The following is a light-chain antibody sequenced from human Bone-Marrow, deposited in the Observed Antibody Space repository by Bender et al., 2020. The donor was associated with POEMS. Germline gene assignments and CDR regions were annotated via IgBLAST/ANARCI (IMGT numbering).Light chain of an antibody. CDR2: EVD. CDR1: SSDVGGYKY. CDR3: QSFDTSLSGWV. V-gene: IGLV2-14*01. Sequence: QSALTQPASVSAFLGQSITISCTGTSSDVGGYKYVYWYQQHPGKAPKLIIYEVDKRPSGVSNRFTGSKSGTSVSLAITGLQAEDEADYYCQSFDTSLSGWVFGAGTKLTV. J-gene: IGLJ3*02.